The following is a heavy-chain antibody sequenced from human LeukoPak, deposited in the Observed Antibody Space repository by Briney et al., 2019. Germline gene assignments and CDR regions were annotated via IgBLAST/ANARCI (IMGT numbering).Heavy chain of an antibody. Sequence: GGSLRLSCIASGFTFSSYLMRWVRQAPGKGLVWVSRINSDGSSTMYADSVRGRFTISRDNAKSRLYLQMNSLRAEDTAVYYCTRDLGIAVADVFDYWGQGTLVTVSS. J-gene: IGHJ4*02. D-gene: IGHD6-19*01. CDR1: GFTFSSYL. CDR3: TRDLGIAVADVFDY. V-gene: IGHV3-74*03. CDR2: INSDGSST.